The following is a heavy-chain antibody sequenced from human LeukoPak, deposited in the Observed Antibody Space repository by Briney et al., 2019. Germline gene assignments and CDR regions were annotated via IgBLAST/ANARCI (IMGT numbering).Heavy chain of an antibody. D-gene: IGHD3-10*01. V-gene: IGHV3-30*14. CDR1: GFTFSSYA. CDR2: ISYDGSNK. Sequence: GGSLRLSCAASGFTFSSYAMHWVRQAPGKGLEWVAVISYDGSNKYYADSVKGRFTISRDNSKNTLYLQMNSLRAEDTAVYYCARAYGSEPVWGQGTLVTVSS. CDR3: ARAYGSEPV. J-gene: IGHJ4*02.